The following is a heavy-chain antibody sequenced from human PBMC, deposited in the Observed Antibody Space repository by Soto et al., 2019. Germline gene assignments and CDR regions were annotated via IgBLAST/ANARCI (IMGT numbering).Heavy chain of an antibody. D-gene: IGHD1-26*01. CDR1: GFTFSSYG. J-gene: IGHJ5*02. CDR3: ARGALSGGSYYNWFDP. CDR2: IWYDGSNK. V-gene: IGHV3-33*01. Sequence: GGSLRLSCAASGFTFSSYGMHWVRQAPGKGLEWVAVIWYDGSNKYYADSVKGRFTISRDNSKNTPYLQMNSLRAEDTAVYYCARGALSGGSYYNWFDPWGQGTLVTVSS.